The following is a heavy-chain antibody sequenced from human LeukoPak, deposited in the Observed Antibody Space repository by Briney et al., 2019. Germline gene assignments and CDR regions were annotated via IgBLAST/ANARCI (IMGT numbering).Heavy chain of an antibody. V-gene: IGHV3-30-3*01. CDR2: ISYDGSNK. CDR1: GFTFSSYA. Sequence: GGSLRLSCAASGFTFSSYAMHWVRQAPGKGLEGVAVISYDGSNKYYADSVKGRFTISRDNSKNTLYLQMNSLRAEDTAVYYCARDSPSARGAGSYDYWGQGTLVTVSS. CDR3: ARDSPSARGAGSYDY. D-gene: IGHD6-19*01. J-gene: IGHJ4*02.